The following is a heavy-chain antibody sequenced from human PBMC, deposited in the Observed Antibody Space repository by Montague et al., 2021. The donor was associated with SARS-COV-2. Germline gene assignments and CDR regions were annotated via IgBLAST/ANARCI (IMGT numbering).Heavy chain of an antibody. CDR1: GGSISSYS. J-gene: IGHJ3*02. CDR3: ARGSGWMGNAFDI. Sequence: SETLSLTCTVSGGSISSYSWSWIWQPPGQGLEWIGFVYFSGSTNYNSTLYGRVPISVDTSKNQFSLKLSSVTAADTAAYYCARGSGWMGNAFDIWGQGTMVTVSS. V-gene: IGHV4-59*01. D-gene: IGHD6-19*01. CDR2: VYFSGST.